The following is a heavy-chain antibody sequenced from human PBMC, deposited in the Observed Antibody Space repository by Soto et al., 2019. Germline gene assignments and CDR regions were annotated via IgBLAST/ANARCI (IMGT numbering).Heavy chain of an antibody. CDR3: ERGRADDFDY. CDR2: MNANSGNT. J-gene: IGHJ4*02. Sequence: QVQLVQSGAEVKKPGASVKVSCKASGYTFTSYDINWVRQATGQGLEWMGWMNANSGNTGYAQKIQDRVTMTRNTTISTAYRELSRLRSEETAVYYRERGRADDFDYWGRGTLVTVSS. V-gene: IGHV1-8*01. CDR1: GYTFTSYD.